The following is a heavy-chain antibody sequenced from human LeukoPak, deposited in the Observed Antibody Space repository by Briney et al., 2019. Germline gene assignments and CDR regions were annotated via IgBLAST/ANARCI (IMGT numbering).Heavy chain of an antibody. D-gene: IGHD3-9*01. J-gene: IGHJ4*02. CDR1: GFTFSSYA. CDR2: ISGSGGST. V-gene: IGHV3-23*01. CDR3: AGTGSLRYFDWLLYHFDY. Sequence: PGGSLRLSCAASGFTFSSYAMSWVRQAPGKGLEWVLAISGSGGSTYYADSVKGRFTISRDNSKNTLYLQMNSLRAEDTAVYYCAGTGSLRYFDWLLYHFDYWGQGTLVTVSS.